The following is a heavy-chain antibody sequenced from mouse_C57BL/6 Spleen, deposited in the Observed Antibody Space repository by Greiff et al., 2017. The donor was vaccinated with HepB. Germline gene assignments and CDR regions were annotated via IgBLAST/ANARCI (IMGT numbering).Heavy chain of an antibody. Sequence: VQLQQPGAELVKPGASVKLSCKASGYTFTSYWMHWVKQRPGQGLEWIGMIHPNSGSTNYNEKFKSKATLTVDKSSSTAYMQLSSLTSEDAAVYYCARGGLREAMDYWGQGTSVTVSA. CDR3: ARGGLREAMDY. J-gene: IGHJ4*01. CDR1: GYTFTSYW. V-gene: IGHV1-64*01. CDR2: IHPNSGST. D-gene: IGHD2-4*01.